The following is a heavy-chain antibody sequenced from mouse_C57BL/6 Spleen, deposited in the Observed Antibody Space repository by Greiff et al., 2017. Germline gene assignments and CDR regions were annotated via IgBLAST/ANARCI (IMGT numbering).Heavy chain of an antibody. CDR1: GYTFTSYT. J-gene: IGHJ3*01. D-gene: IGHD2-2*01. V-gene: IGHV1-4*01. Sequence: QVQLKQSGAELARPGSSVKMSCKASGYTFTSYTMHWVKQRPGQGLEWIGYINPSSGYTKYNQKFKDKATLTADKSSSTAYMQLSSLTSEDSAVYDCARDDGYDEGSFAYWGQGTLVTVSA. CDR3: ARDDGYDEGSFAY. CDR2: INPSSGYT.